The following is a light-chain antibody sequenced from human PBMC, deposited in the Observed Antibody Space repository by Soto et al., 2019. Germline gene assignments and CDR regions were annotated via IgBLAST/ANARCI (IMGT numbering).Light chain of an antibody. CDR3: ASWDASLNAYV. Sequence: QSVLTQPPSASGTPGQRVTISCSGSSSNIGSNTVHWYQQIPGTAPKLLIYSNNQRPSGVPDRFSGSKSGTSASLAISGLQSEGEADYYCASWDASLNAYVFGTGTKLTVL. V-gene: IGLV1-44*01. CDR1: SSNIGSNT. J-gene: IGLJ1*01. CDR2: SNN.